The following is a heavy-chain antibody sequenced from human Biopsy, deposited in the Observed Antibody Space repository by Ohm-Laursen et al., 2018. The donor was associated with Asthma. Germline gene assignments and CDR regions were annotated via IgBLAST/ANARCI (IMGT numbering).Heavy chain of an antibody. Sequence: TLFLTCTVSGGSISSDDYYWSWIRQAPGKGLEWIAYIYSSGDTYYSPSLKSRVSISLDTSKNQFSLRLTSVTAADTAVYYCARDRAMISETWGQGTLVTASS. CDR2: IYSSGDT. D-gene: IGHD3-22*01. V-gene: IGHV4-30-4*01. J-gene: IGHJ5*02. CDR1: GGSISSDDYY. CDR3: ARDRAMISET.